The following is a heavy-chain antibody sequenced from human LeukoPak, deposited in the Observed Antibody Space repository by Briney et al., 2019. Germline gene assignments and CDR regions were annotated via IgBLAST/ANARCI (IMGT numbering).Heavy chain of an antibody. V-gene: IGHV3-48*04. CDR2: ISSSSSTI. CDR1: GFTFSSYS. Sequence: GGSLRLSCAASGFTFSSYSMNWVRQAPGKGLEWVSYISSSSSTIYYADSVKGRFTISRDNAKNSLYLQMNSLRAEDTAVYYCARDPPVWGSYRYNAFDIWGQGTMVTVSS. J-gene: IGHJ3*02. CDR3: ARDPPVWGSYRYNAFDI. D-gene: IGHD3-16*02.